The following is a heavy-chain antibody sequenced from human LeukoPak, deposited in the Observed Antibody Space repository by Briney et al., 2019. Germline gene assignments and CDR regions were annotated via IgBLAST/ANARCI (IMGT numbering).Heavy chain of an antibody. D-gene: IGHD2-2*01. J-gene: IGHJ4*02. V-gene: IGHV4-34*01. CDR2: ITHSGIT. CDR1: GGSFSGYY. CDR3: ARRPGPDVEAPAATAGIDY. Sequence: SETLSLTCAVSGGSFSGYYWSWVRQPPGKGLEWIGEITHSGITNYNPSLKSRVTTSVDTSKNQFSLKVRSVTAADTAVYYCARRPGPDVEAPAATAGIDYWGQGTLVTVSS.